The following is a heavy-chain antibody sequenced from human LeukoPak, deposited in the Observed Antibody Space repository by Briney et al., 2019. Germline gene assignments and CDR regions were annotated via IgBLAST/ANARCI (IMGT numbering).Heavy chain of an antibody. J-gene: IGHJ4*02. D-gene: IGHD4-17*01. CDR2: IYHSGST. CDR3: AREYGDAVDY. V-gene: IGHV4-30-2*01. CDR1: GGSISSGGYS. Sequence: SETLSLTCAVSGGSISSGGYSWSWIRQPPGKGLEWIGYIYHSGSTYYNPSLKSRVTISVDRSKNQFSLKLSSVTAADTAVYYCAREYGDAVDYWGQGTLVTVSS.